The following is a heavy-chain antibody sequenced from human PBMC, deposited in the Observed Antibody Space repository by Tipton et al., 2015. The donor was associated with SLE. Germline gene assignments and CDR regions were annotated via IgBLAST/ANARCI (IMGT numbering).Heavy chain of an antibody. D-gene: IGHD3-10*01. J-gene: IGHJ5*02. V-gene: IGHV4-59*04. CDR3: AGITMVQGVTP. CDR1: GGSISGYY. Sequence: TLSLTCTVSGGSISGYYWSWVRQPPGKGLEWIGSIYYSGSTYYNPSLKSRVTISVDTSKNQFSLKLSSVTAADTAVYYCAGITMVQGVTPWGQGTLVTVSS. CDR2: IYYSGST.